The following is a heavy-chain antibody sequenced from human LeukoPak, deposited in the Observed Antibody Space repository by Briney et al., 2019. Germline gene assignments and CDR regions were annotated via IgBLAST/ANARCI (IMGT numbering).Heavy chain of an antibody. CDR1: GFTFSSYS. CDR2: ISSSSSYI. V-gene: IGHV3-21*01. D-gene: IGHD3-10*01. CDR3: AGSLWFGDSGWFDP. Sequence: PGGSLRLSCAASGFTFSSYSMNWVRQAPGKGLEWVSSISSSSSYIYLADSVKGRFTISRDNAKNSLYLQMNSLRAEDTAVYYCAGSLWFGDSGWFDPWGQGTLVTVSS. J-gene: IGHJ5*02.